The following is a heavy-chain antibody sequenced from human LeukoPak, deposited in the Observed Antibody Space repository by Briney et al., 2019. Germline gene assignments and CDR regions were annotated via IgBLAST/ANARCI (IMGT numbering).Heavy chain of an antibody. CDR1: GGTFSSYA. CDR3: AREASVGATGGEGYNWFDP. D-gene: IGHD1-26*01. CDR2: IIPIFGTA. V-gene: IGHV1-69*13. J-gene: IGHJ5*02. Sequence: ASVKVSCKASGGTFSSYAISWVRQAPGQGLEWMGGIIPIFGTANYAQKFQGRVTITADESTSTAYMELSSLRSEDTAVYYCAREASVGATGGEGYNWFDPWGQGTLVTVSS.